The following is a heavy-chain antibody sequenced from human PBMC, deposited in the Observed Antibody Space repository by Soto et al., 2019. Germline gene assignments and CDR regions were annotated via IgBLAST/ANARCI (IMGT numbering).Heavy chain of an antibody. D-gene: IGHD2-15*01. CDR1: GFTFSSYA. CDR3: ARERLLRDLTYDYYYYYGMDV. Sequence: QVQLVESGGGVVQPGRSLRLSCAASGFTFSSYAMHWVRQAPGTGLEWVAVISYDGSNKYYADSVKGRFTISRDNSKNTLYLQRNSLRAEDTAVYYCARERLLRDLTYDYYYYYGMDVWGQGTTVTVSS. CDR2: ISYDGSNK. V-gene: IGHV3-30-3*01. J-gene: IGHJ6*02.